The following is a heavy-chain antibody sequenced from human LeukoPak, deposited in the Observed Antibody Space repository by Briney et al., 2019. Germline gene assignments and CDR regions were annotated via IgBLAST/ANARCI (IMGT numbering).Heavy chain of an antibody. J-gene: IGHJ3*02. CDR3: ARDLGRSSGWYGDAFDI. CDR2: IYTSGST. CDR1: GGSISSGSYY. Sequence: SETLSLTCTVSGGSISSGSYYWSWIRQPAGKGLEWIGRIYTSGSTNYNPSLKSRVTISVDTSKNQFSLKLSPVTAADTAVYYCARDLGRSSGWYGDAFDIWGQGTMVTVSS. V-gene: IGHV4-61*02. D-gene: IGHD6-19*01.